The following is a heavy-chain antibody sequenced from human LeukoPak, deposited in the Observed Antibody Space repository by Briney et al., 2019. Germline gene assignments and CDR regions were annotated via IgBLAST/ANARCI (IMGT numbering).Heavy chain of an antibody. CDR2: INPNSGGT. D-gene: IGHD1-26*01. V-gene: IGHV1-2*02. Sequence: GASVKVSCKASEYTFTDYNMHWVRQAPGQGLEWMGWINPNSGGTKYAQKFQGRVTMTRDPSISTAYMELSRLRFDDTAVYYCARDAWLVGATNLYYFDHWGQGTPVTVSS. CDR3: ARDAWLVGATNLYYFDH. J-gene: IGHJ4*02. CDR1: EYTFTDYN.